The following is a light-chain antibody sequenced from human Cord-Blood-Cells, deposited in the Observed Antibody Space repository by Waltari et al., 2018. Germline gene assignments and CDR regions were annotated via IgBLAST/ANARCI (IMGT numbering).Light chain of an antibody. J-gene: IGKJ1*01. CDR2: DAS. V-gene: IGKV1-5*01. CDR3: QQYNSYPWT. CDR1: QSISSW. Sequence: TQSPSTLSASVGDRVTITCRASQSISSWLAWYQQKPGKAPKLLIYDASSLESGVPSRFSGSGSGTEFTLTISSLQPDDFATYYCQQYNSYPWTFGQGTKVEIK.